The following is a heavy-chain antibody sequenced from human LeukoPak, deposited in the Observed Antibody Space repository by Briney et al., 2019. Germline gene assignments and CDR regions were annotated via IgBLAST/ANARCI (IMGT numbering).Heavy chain of an antibody. J-gene: IGHJ6*02. CDR3: AKDLMYHAAYGMDV. CDR1: GGTFSSYA. D-gene: IGHD2-2*01. Sequence: SVKVSCKASGGTFSSYAISWVRQAPGQGLEWMGGIIPIFGTANYAQKFQGRVTITADESTSTAYMELSSLRSDDTAVYYCAKDLMYHAAYGMDVWGQGTTVTVSS. V-gene: IGHV1-69*13. CDR2: IIPIFGTA.